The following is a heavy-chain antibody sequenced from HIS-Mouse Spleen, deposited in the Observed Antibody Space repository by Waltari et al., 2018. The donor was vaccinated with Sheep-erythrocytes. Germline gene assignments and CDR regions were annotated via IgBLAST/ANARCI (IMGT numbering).Heavy chain of an antibody. CDR1: GGSISSGGYY. V-gene: IGHV4-31*03. D-gene: IGHD7-27*01. J-gene: IGHJ4*02. CDR2: IYYTGCT. Sequence: QVQLQESGPGLVKPSQTLSLTCTVSGGSISSGGYYWGWIRQHPGKGLEWIGYIYYTGCTYYNPSLKSRVTLAVDTSKNQFSLKLSSVTAADTAVYYCARDPLTGADYWGQGTLVTVSS. CDR3: ARDPLTGADY.